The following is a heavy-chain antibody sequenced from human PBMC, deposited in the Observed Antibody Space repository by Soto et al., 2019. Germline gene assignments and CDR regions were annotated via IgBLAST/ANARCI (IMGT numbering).Heavy chain of an antibody. CDR2: IYWNDDR. J-gene: IGHJ5*02. CDR1: GFSLITTGVG. Sequence: QITLKESGPTLVKPTQTLTLTCTFSGFSLITTGVGVGWIRQPPGKALECLAPIYWNDDRYSSPSLKSRLTITKSNSRTQMVLTMTNLHPGDTATHTFADGQSEDDDNWFDPSGRGTLVTVGS. CDR3: ADGQSEDDDNWFDP. D-gene: IGHD3-16*01. V-gene: IGHV2-5*01.